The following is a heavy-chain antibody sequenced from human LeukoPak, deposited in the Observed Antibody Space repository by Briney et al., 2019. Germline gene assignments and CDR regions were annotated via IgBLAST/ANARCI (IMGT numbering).Heavy chain of an antibody. J-gene: IGHJ5*02. CDR3: ARDLIAAAGTTWFDP. CDR1: GYRFTSYY. V-gene: IGHV1-46*01. Sequence: ASVKVSCKASGYRFTSYYMHWVRQAPGHGLEWMGIINASGGSTTYAHYFHGRVTMTRDTSTSTVYMELSSLRTEDTAVYYCARDLIAAAGTTWFDPWGQGTLVTVSS. CDR2: INASGGST. D-gene: IGHD6-13*01.